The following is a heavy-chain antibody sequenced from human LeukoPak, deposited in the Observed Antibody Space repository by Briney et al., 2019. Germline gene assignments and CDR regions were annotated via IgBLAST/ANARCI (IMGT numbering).Heavy chain of an antibody. Sequence: GGSLRLSCAASGFTFSSYAMSWVRQAPGKGLEWVSAISGSGGSTYYADSVKGRFTISRDNSKNTLYLQMNSLRAEDTAVYYCAKGYLRDIVVLPAAILDYWGQGTLVTVSS. J-gene: IGHJ4*02. CDR2: ISGSGGST. V-gene: IGHV3-23*01. D-gene: IGHD2-2*02. CDR1: GFTFSSYA. CDR3: AKGYLRDIVVLPAAILDY.